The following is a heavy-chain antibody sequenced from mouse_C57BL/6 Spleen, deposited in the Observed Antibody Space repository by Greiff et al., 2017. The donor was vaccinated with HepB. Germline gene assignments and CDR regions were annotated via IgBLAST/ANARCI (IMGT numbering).Heavy chain of an antibody. J-gene: IGHJ2*01. CDR3: ARCYYGTFYPDS. Sequence: QVQLQQPGAELVKPGASVKLSCKASGYTFTSYWMHWVKQRPGQGLEWIGMIHPNSGSTNYNEKFKSKATLTVDKSSSTAYMQLSSLISEDSAVYYCARCYYGTFYPDSLGQSTTLTVSS. D-gene: IGHD1-1*01. V-gene: IGHV1-64*01. CDR1: GYTFTSYW. CDR2: IHPNSGST.